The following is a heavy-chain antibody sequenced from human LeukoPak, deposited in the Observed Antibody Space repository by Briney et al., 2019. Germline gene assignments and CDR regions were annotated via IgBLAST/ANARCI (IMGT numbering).Heavy chain of an antibody. D-gene: IGHD1-7*01. J-gene: IGHJ1*01. CDR2: ISGAGT. CDR3: ARDPNGNYVGAFDFQR. V-gene: IGHV3-23*01. CDR1: GYTFTNYA. Sequence: GGSLRLSCAASGYTFTNYAMTWVRQAPGKGLEWVSSISGAGTYYADSVKGRFTISRDNYKNTLYLQMNSLRADDTAVYYCARDPNGNYVGAFDFQRWGQGTLVIVSS.